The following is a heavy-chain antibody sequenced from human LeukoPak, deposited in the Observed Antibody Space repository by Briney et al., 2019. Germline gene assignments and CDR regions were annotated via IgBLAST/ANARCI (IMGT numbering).Heavy chain of an antibody. CDR1: GGSFSGYY. V-gene: IGHV4-34*01. CDR3: AVTYYDIWTGYSPSDY. D-gene: IGHD3-9*01. J-gene: IGHJ4*02. Sequence: SETLSLTCAAYGGSFSGYYWSWIRQPPGKGLEWIGEINHSGSTNYNTSVKSRFTISVDTSKNQFSLKLSSVTAADTAVYYCAVTYYDIWTGYSPSDYWGQGTLVTVSS. CDR2: INHSGST.